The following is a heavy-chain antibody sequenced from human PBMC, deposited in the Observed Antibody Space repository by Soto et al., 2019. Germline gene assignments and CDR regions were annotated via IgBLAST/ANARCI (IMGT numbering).Heavy chain of an antibody. Sequence: LSLTCTVSGGSISSYYWSWIRQPPGKGLEWIGCIYYSGSTNYNPSLKSRVTISVDTSKNQFSLKLTSVTAADTAVYYCTRNYYGSGIYHVYYYGMDVRGQGTSVTVSS. V-gene: IGHV4-59*08. J-gene: IGHJ6*02. D-gene: IGHD3-10*01. CDR1: GGSISSYY. CDR3: TRNYYGSGIYHVYYYGMDV. CDR2: IYYSGST.